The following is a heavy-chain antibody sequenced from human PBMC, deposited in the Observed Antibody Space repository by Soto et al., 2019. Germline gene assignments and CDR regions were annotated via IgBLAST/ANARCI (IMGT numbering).Heavy chain of an antibody. CDR3: ARGNPTPYDFWSGYWVRESGNVYYCCMDV. J-gene: IGHJ6*02. V-gene: IGHV4-61*01. Sequence: SETLSLTCTVSGGSVSSGSYYWCWIRQPPGKGLEWIGYIYYSGSTNYNPSLKSRVTISVDTSKNQFSLKLSSVTAADTAVYYCARGNPTPYDFWSGYWVRESGNVYYCCMDVWGQGTTVTVSS. CDR2: IYYSGST. CDR1: GGSVSSGSYY. D-gene: IGHD3-3*01.